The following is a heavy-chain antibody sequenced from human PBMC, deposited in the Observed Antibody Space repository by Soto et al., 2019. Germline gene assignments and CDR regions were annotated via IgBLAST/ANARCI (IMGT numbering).Heavy chain of an antibody. Sequence: PGGSLRLSCAASGFTLSDYYMSWIRQAPGKGLEWVSYISSSGSTIYYADSVKGRFTISRDNAKNSLYLQMNSLRAEDTAVYYCARDLDYYDSSGYHPYYGMDVWGQGTTVTVSS. J-gene: IGHJ6*02. CDR3: ARDLDYYDSSGYHPYYGMDV. CDR1: GFTLSDYY. V-gene: IGHV3-11*01. CDR2: ISSSGSTI. D-gene: IGHD3-22*01.